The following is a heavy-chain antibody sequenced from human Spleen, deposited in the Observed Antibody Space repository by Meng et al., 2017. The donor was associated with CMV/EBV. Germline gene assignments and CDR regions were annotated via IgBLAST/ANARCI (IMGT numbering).Heavy chain of an antibody. D-gene: IGHD1-20*01. J-gene: IGHJ4*02. V-gene: IGHV4-61*08. CDR3: ARVDNWDDEGYYFDF. CDR1: GGSISSGGYY. CDR2: IFYSGST. Sequence: ESLKISCTVSGGSISSGGYYWSWIRQPPGEGLEWIGYIFYSGSTNYNPSLKSRVAIAVDTSKNQFSLRLSSVTAADTAVYYCARVDNWDDEGYYFDFWGRGPLVTVSS.